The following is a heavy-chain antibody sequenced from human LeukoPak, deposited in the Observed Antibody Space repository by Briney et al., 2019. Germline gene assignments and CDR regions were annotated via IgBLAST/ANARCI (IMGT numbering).Heavy chain of an antibody. J-gene: IGHJ4*02. D-gene: IGHD3-22*01. CDR1: GFTFSSYA. CDR3: ARGSGYYCDY. V-gene: IGHV3-30*01. Sequence: GGSLRLSCAASGFTFSSYAMHWVRQAPGKGLEWVAVISYDGSNKYYADSVKGRFTISKDNSKNTLYLQMNSLRAGDTAVYYCARGSGYYCDYWGQGTLVTVSS. CDR2: ISYDGSNK.